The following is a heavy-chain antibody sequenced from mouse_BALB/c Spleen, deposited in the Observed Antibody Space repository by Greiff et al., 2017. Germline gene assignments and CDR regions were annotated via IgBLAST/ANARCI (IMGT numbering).Heavy chain of an antibody. CDR3: TRRDYDCWGFAD. CDR1: GYTFTSYW. J-gene: IGHJ3*01. Sequence: QVQLKQPGAELVRPGASVKLSCKASGYTFTSYWINWVKQRPGQGLEWIGNIYPSDSYINYNQKFKDKATLTVDQSSSTSYMQLSSPTSEDSAVYYCTRRDYDCWGFADWGEGTLVTVSA. CDR2: IYPSDSYI. D-gene: IGHD2-4*01. V-gene: IGHV1-69*02.